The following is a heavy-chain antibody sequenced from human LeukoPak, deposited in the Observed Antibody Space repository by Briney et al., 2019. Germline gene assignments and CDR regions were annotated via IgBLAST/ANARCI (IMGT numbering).Heavy chain of an antibody. V-gene: IGHV1-2*02. J-gene: IGHJ3*02. D-gene: IGHD2/OR15-2a*01. CDR1: GYTFTGYY. CDR3: ATSSRYSTTWGAFDT. Sequence: GASVKVSCKASGYTFTGYYMHWVRQAPRQGLEWMGWMNPRTGVTNYAQNFQGRVTMTRDTSISTAYMELTRLTSDDAALYYCATSSRYSTTWGAFDTWGQGTMVTVSS. CDR2: MNPRTGVT.